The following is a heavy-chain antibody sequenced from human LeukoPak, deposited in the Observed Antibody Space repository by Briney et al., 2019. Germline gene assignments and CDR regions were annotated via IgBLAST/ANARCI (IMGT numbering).Heavy chain of an antibody. V-gene: IGHV1-69*13. J-gene: IGHJ3*02. Sequence: ASVKVSCKASGGTFSSYAISWVRQAPGQGLEWMGGIIPIFGTANYAQKFQGRVTITADESTSTAYMELSSLRSEDTAVYYCARDRGAAAAAFDIWGQGTMVTVSS. D-gene: IGHD6-13*01. CDR3: ARDRGAAAAAFDI. CDR1: GGTFSSYA. CDR2: IIPIFGTA.